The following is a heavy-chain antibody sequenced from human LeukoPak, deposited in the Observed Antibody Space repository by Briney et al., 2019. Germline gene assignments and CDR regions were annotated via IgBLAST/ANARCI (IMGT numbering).Heavy chain of an antibody. Sequence: SETLSLTCTVSGGSISSYYWSWIRQPPGKGLEWIGYIYYSGSTNYNPSLKSRVTISVDTSKNQFSLKLSSVTAADTAVYYCARGGWAGVYGGRDYYYYMDVWGKGTTVTVSS. D-gene: IGHD4-23*01. CDR2: IYYSGST. CDR3: ARGGWAGVYGGRDYYYYMDV. J-gene: IGHJ6*03. CDR1: GGSISSYY. V-gene: IGHV4-59*01.